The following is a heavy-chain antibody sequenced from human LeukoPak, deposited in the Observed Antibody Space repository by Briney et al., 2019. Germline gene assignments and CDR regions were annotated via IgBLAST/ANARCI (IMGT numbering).Heavy chain of an antibody. Sequence: PSETLSLTCTVSGGSISSSSYYWGWIRQPPGKGLEWIGSIYYSGSTYYNPSLKSRVTISVDTSKNQFSLKLSSVTAADTAVYYYARPVGYCSGGSCYPAIDWYFDLWGRGTLVTVSS. V-gene: IGHV4-39*01. CDR2: IYYSGST. CDR3: ARPVGYCSGGSCYPAIDWYFDL. CDR1: GGSISSSSYY. D-gene: IGHD2-15*01. J-gene: IGHJ2*01.